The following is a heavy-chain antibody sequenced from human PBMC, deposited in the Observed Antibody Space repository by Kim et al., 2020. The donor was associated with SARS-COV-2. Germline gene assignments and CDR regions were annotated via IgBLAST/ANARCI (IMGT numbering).Heavy chain of an antibody. CDR2: IKSKNDGETR. J-gene: IGHJ4*02. CDR1: GFIFRTTW. D-gene: IGHD4-17*01. V-gene: IGHV3-15*07. Sequence: GGSLRLSCAASGFIFRTTWMNWVRRAPGKGLQWVAHIKSKNDGETRDYAASVKGRFTVSRDDSKNTLYLQMNSLKAEDTAVYYCTTLLRPFDYWGRGILVTVSS. CDR3: TTLLRPFDY.